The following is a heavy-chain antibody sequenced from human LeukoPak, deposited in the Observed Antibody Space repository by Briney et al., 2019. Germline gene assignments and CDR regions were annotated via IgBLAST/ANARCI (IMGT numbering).Heavy chain of an antibody. CDR2: INTDGRIT. Sequence: GGSLRLSCAASGFTFSSYWMQWVRQAPGKGLVWVARINTDGRITSYADSVKGRFTVSRGNGKSTVYLQMNSLRVEDTAMYYRVKDGGESYSTTYDYWGQGALVTVSS. V-gene: IGHV3-74*01. CDR1: GFTFSSYW. CDR3: VKDGGESYSTTYDY. J-gene: IGHJ4*02. D-gene: IGHD1-26*01.